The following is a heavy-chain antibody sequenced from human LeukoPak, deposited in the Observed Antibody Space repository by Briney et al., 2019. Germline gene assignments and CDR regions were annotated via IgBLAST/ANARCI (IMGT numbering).Heavy chain of an antibody. CDR1: GFTFTSSA. V-gene: IGHV1-58*01. J-gene: IGHJ4*02. CDR3: AADPYDYGDYVLGY. D-gene: IGHD4-17*01. Sequence: SVKVSCKASGFTFTSSAVQWVRQARGQGLEWVGWIVVGCGKKHYAHKFKERVTITRDSSTSKLYLEVNSLRAEDAAGYYCAADPYDYGDYVLGYWGQGTLVTVSS. CDR2: IVVGCGKK.